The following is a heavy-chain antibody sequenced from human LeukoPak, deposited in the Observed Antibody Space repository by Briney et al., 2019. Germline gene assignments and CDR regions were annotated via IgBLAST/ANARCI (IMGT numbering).Heavy chain of an antibody. Sequence: PGGSLRLSCAASGFTFSSYWMSWVRQAPGKGLEWVANIKQDGSEKYYVDSVKGRFTISRDNAKNSLYLQMNSLRAEDTAVYYCARDPGWVAKDAFDIWGQGTMVTVSS. CDR1: GFTFSSYW. CDR3: ARDPGWVAKDAFDI. D-gene: IGHD6-19*01. V-gene: IGHV3-7*01. CDR2: IKQDGSEK. J-gene: IGHJ3*02.